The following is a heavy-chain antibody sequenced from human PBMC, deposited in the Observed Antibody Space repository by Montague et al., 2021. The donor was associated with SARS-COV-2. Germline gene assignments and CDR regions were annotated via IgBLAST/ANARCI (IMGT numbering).Heavy chain of an antibody. CDR1: SGSISPSDTHY. V-gene: IGHV4-39*01. J-gene: IGHJ5*02. CDR3: AKHSTTHAFDP. Sequence: SETLSLTCVVSSGSISPSDTHYWGWVRQAPGKGLEWIATISYSGSTSYNPPLSSIITISVDTSKNKIPRNLRSVTAADTSVYYCAKHSTTHAFDPWGQGILVTVSS. D-gene: IGHD1-1*01. CDR2: ISYSGST.